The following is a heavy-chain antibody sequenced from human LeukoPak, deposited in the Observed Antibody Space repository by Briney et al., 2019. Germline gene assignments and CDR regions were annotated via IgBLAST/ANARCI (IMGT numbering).Heavy chain of an antibody. CDR3: ARGRLYYYDSSGYYVQSRALYYFDY. CDR1: GGSFSGYY. D-gene: IGHD3-22*01. V-gene: IGHV4-34*01. Sequence: PSETLSLTCAVYGGSFSGYYWSWIRQPPGKGLEWIGEINHSGSTNYNPSLKSRVTISVDTSKNQFSLKLSSVTAADTAVYYCARGRLYYYDSSGYYVQSRALYYFDYWGQGTLVTVSS. J-gene: IGHJ4*02. CDR2: INHSGST.